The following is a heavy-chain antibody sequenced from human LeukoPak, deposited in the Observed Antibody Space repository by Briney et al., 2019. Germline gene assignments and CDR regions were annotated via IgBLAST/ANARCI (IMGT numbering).Heavy chain of an antibody. Sequence: PSETLSLTCAVYGGSFSGYYWSWIRQPPGKGLEWIGEINHSGSTNYNPSLKSRVTISVDTSKNQFSLKLSSVTAADTAVYYCARNDGRPYYFDYWGQGTLVTVSS. D-gene: IGHD2-8*01. CDR1: GGSFSGYY. V-gene: IGHV4-34*01. CDR2: INHSGST. CDR3: ARNDGRPYYFDY. J-gene: IGHJ4*02.